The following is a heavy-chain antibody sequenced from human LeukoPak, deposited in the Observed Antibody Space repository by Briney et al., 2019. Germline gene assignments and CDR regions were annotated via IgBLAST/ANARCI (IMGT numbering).Heavy chain of an antibody. CDR2: INHSGST. J-gene: IGHJ3*02. CDR3: ARGPARRLGYRSGGSCYVRGAFDI. V-gene: IGHV4-34*01. CDR1: GGSFSGYY. Sequence: SETLSLTCAVYGGSFSGYYWSWIRQRPGKGLEWIGEINHSGSTNYNPSLKSRVTISVDTSKNQFSLKLSSVTAADTAVYYCARGPARRLGYRSGGSCYVRGAFDIWGQGTMVTVSS. D-gene: IGHD2-15*01.